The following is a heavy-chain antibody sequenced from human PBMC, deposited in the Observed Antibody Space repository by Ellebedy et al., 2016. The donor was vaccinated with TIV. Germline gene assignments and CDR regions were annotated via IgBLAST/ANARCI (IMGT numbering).Heavy chain of an antibody. J-gene: IGHJ2*01. Sequence: SQTLSLTCAISGDSVSSNSAAWNWIRQSPSRGLEWLGRTYYRSKWNNDYAGFVKSRIAINPDTSKNQFSLQLNSVTPEDTAVYYCARAREGGWYFDLWGRGTLVTVSS. CDR3: ARAREGGWYFDL. D-gene: IGHD1-26*01. V-gene: IGHV6-1*01. CDR1: GDSVSSNSAA. CDR2: TYYRSKWNN.